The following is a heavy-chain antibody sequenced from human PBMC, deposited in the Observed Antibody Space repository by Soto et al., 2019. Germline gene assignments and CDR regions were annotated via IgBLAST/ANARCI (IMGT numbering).Heavy chain of an antibody. CDR3: ARRNPHNNWFDP. CDR1: GFSLSTSGVG. V-gene: IGHV2-5*01. J-gene: IGHJ5*02. CDR2: IYWNDDK. Sequence: QITLKESGPTLVKPTQTLTLTCTFSGFSLSTSGVGVGWIRQPPGKALEWLALIYWNDDKRYSPSLKSRLTITKDTSKNQVVLTMTNMDPVDTATYYCARRNPHNNWFDPWGQGTLVTVSS.